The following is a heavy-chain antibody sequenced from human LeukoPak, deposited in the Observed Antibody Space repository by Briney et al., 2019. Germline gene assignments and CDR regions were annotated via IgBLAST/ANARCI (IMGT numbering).Heavy chain of an antibody. J-gene: IGHJ6*02. V-gene: IGHV3-30*18. CDR1: GFTFSSYG. CDR2: ISYDGINK. CDR3: AKDIVVVPTAIGYYYYYGMDV. Sequence: GGSLRLSCAASGFTFSSYGIHWVRQAPGKGLEWVAVISYDGINKYYADSVRGRFTISRDNSKNTLYLQMNSLRAEDTAVYYCAKDIVVVPTAIGYYYYYGMDVWGQGTTVTVSS. D-gene: IGHD2-2*01.